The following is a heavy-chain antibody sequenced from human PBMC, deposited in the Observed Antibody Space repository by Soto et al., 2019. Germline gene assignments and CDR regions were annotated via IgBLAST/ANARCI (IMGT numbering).Heavy chain of an antibody. CDR3: ARRRYYDILTGYYVGFDY. J-gene: IGHJ4*02. CDR1: GGSFGGYY. D-gene: IGHD3-9*01. Sequence: AETLSLTCAVYGGSFGGYYCIFIRHPPCKGLEWIGEINHSGSTNYNPSLKSRVTISVDTSKNQFSLKLSSVTAADTAVYYCARRRYYDILTGYYVGFDYWGQGTLVTVSS. V-gene: IGHV4-34*01. CDR2: INHSGST.